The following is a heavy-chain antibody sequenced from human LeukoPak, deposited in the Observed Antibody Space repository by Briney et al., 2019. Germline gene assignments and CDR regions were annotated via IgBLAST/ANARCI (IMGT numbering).Heavy chain of an antibody. Sequence: GGSLRLSCAASGFAFSMSWMHWVRQAPGKGLAWVSVIKSDGSGTTYADSVKGRFTISRDNAKNTVYLQMNSLRDEDTAVYYCAKDYYGSLEYWGQGILVTVSS. J-gene: IGHJ4*02. CDR3: AKDYYGSLEY. V-gene: IGHV3-74*03. D-gene: IGHD3-10*01. CDR1: GFAFSMSW. CDR2: IKSDGSGT.